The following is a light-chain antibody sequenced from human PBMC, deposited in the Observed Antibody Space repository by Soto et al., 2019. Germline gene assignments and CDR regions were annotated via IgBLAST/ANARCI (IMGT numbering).Light chain of an antibody. CDR2: RAS. Sequence: EIVLTQSPDTLSLSPGERATLSCRASQSVSSALLAWYQQKPGQAPRLLIYRASTRATGIPDRFTGSGSGTDFTLPISRLEPEDVAVDYCQQYESSPLTFGGGTKVEIK. V-gene: IGKV3-20*01. CDR3: QQYESSPLT. J-gene: IGKJ4*01. CDR1: QSVSSAL.